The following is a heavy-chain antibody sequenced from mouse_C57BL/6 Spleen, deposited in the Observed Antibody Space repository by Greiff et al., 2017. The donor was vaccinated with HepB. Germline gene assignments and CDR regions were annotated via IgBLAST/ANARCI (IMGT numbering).Heavy chain of an antibody. J-gene: IGHJ4*01. CDR2: IDPSDSYT. Sequence: QVQLQQPGAELVRPGTSVKLSCKASGYTFTSYWMHWVKQRPGQGLEWIGVIDPSDSYTNYNQKFKGKATLTVATSSSTAYMQLSSLTSEDSAVYYCARRLGRNYAMDYWGQGTSVTVSS. CDR1: GYTFTSYW. V-gene: IGHV1-59*01. CDR3: ARRLGRNYAMDY. D-gene: IGHD4-1*01.